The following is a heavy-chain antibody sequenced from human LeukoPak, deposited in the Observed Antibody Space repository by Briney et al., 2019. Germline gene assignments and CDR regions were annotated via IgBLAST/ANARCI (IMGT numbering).Heavy chain of an antibody. CDR2: IIPILGIT. J-gene: IGHJ4*02. CDR3: ARVPRLGIAVAAFDY. V-gene: IGHV1-69*04. Sequence: SVKVSCKASGGTFSSYAISWVRQAPGQGLEWMGRIIPILGITNYAQKFQGRVTITADKSTSTAYMERSSLRSEDTAVYYCARVPRLGIAVAAFDYWGQGTPVTVSS. CDR1: GGTFSSYA. D-gene: IGHD6-19*01.